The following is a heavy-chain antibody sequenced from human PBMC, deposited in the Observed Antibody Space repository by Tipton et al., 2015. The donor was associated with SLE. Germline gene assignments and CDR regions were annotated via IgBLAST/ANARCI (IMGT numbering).Heavy chain of an antibody. V-gene: IGHV4-4*07. CDR1: GGSISGPYH. J-gene: IGHJ6*03. CDR3: ARGVAGYFYYCYLDV. Sequence: TLSLTCTVSGGSISGPYHWSWIRQAAGKGLEWIGRFDPNGSTRYNPSFQSRVTMSMDTSKKQFSLKLSSVTAADTAVYYCARGVAGYFYYCYLDVWGKGTTVTIPS. CDR2: FDPNGST.